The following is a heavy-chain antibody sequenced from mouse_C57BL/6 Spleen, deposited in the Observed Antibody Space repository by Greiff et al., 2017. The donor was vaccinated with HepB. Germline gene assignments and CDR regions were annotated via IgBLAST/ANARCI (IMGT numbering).Heavy chain of an antibody. J-gene: IGHJ4*01. CDR3: ARYGNYEVAMDY. CDR1: GYSFTDYN. Sequence: VQLKESVPELVKPGASVKISCKASGYSFTDYNMNWVKQSNGKSLEWIGVINPNYGTTSYNQKFKGKATLTVDQSSSTAYMQLNSLTSEDSAVYYCARYGNYEVAMDYWGQGTSVTVSS. V-gene: IGHV1-39*01. D-gene: IGHD2-1*01. CDR2: INPNYGTT.